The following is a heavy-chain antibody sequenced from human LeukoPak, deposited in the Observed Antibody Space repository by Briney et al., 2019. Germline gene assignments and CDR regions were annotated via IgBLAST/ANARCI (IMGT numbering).Heavy chain of an antibody. CDR2: ISSSSDST. CDR1: GFTFRTDA. V-gene: IGHV3-23*01. J-gene: IGHJ4*02. Sequence: PGGSLRLSCAASGFTFRTDAMNSFRQAPGKGLEWVSAISSSSDSTLYADSVKGRFTISRDNSRNILYLQMNSLRAEDTAIYHCARWIYYFDSWGQGTLVTVSS. D-gene: IGHD5-12*01. CDR3: ARWIYYFDS.